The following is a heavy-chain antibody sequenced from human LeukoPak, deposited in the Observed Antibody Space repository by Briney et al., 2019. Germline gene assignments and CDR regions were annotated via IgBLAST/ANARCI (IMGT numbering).Heavy chain of an antibody. CDR3: AKDNWSPEVYYYYYGMDV. Sequence: PGGSLRLSCAASGFTFSSYAMSWVRQAPGKGLEWVSAISGSGGSTYYADSVKGRFTISRDNSKNTLYLQMNSLRAEDTAVYYCAKDNWSPEVYYYYYGMDVWGQGTTVTVSS. CDR2: ISGSGGST. V-gene: IGHV3-23*01. CDR1: GFTFSSYA. J-gene: IGHJ6*02.